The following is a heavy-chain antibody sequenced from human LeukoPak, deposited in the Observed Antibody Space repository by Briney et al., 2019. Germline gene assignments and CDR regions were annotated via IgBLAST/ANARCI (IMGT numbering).Heavy chain of an antibody. J-gene: IGHJ5*02. Sequence: SETLSLTCNVSGGSIGGFSWGWIRQPPGKGLEWIGYISYSGITNYNASLRSRVTISVDTSKNQFSLKLSSVTAADTAVYYCARGGSTGTNLNWVDPWGQGTLVTVSS. V-gene: IGHV4-59*01. D-gene: IGHD1-1*01. CDR1: GGSIGGFS. CDR3: ARGGSTGTNLNWVDP. CDR2: ISYSGIT.